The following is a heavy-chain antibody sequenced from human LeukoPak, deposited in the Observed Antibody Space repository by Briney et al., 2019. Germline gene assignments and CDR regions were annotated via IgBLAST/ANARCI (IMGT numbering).Heavy chain of an antibody. CDR2: IYYSGST. Sequence: SETLSLTCTVSGGSISSFYWSWIRQPPGKGLEWIGHIYYSGSTKYNPSFQSRLTVSVDTSKYQISLNLSSVTAADTAVYFCARYASFPRHLDLWGRGTLVTVSS. V-gene: IGHV4-59*01. J-gene: IGHJ2*01. CDR3: ARYASFPRHLDL. CDR1: GGSISSFY. D-gene: IGHD1-26*01.